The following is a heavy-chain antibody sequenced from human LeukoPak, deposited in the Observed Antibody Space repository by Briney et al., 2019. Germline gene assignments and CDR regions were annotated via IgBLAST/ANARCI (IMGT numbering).Heavy chain of an antibody. CDR3: ARGVYGRGAFDI. Sequence: EASVTVSCKASGYTFTSYYMHWVRQAPGQGLEWMGIINPSGGSTSYAQKFQGRVTMTRDTSTSTVYMELSSLRSEDTAVHYCARGVYGRGAFDIWGQGTMVTVSS. CDR1: GYTFTSYY. J-gene: IGHJ3*02. V-gene: IGHV1-46*01. D-gene: IGHD3-10*02. CDR2: INPSGGST.